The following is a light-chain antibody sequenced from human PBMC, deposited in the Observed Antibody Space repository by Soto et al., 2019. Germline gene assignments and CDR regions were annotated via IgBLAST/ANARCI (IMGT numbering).Light chain of an antibody. CDR1: QSVSSY. CDR3: HQRQSWPRT. Sequence: EIVLTQSPATLSLSPGERATLSCRASQSVSSYLAWYQQKPGQAPRLLIYGASNRATGIPDRFSASGSGTDFTLTISDVQPEDFALYYCHQRQSWPRTFGQGTKVDI. CDR2: GAS. V-gene: IGKV3-11*01. J-gene: IGKJ1*01.